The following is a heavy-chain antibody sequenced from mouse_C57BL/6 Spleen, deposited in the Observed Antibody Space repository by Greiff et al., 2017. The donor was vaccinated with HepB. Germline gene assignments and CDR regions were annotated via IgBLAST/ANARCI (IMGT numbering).Heavy chain of an antibody. CDR1: GYTFTSYW. J-gene: IGHJ2*01. CDR2: IYPGSGST. V-gene: IGHV1-55*01. D-gene: IGHD1-1*01. Sequence: QVQLQQPGAELVKPGASVKMSCKASGYTFTSYWITWVKQRPGQGLEWIGDIYPGSGSTNYNEKFKSKATLTVDTSSSTAYMQLSSLTSEDSTVYYCASYGSSYVGFDYWGQGTTLTVSS. CDR3: ASYGSSYVGFDY.